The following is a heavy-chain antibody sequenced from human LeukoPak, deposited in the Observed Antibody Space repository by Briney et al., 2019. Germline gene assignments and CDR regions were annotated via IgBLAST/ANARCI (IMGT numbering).Heavy chain of an antibody. J-gene: IGHJ4*02. V-gene: IGHV1-3*01. CDR1: GYTFTSYA. Sequence: ASVKVSCKASGYTFTSYAIHWVRQAPGQRLEWMGWISAGNGNTKYSQKFQGRVTMTRDTSTSTVYMELSSLRSEDTAVYYCARDHAVAVYIDYWGQGTLVTVSS. CDR2: ISAGNGNT. D-gene: IGHD6-19*01. CDR3: ARDHAVAVYIDY.